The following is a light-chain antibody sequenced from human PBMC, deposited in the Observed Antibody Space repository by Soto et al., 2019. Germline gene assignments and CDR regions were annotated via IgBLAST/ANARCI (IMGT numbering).Light chain of an antibody. CDR3: QQFDSSSGT. V-gene: IGKV1-5*01. J-gene: IGKJ1*01. Sequence: DIQMTQSPSTLSASVGDRVTITCRASQSISSWLAWYQQKPGKAPKLLIYDASSLEPGVPSRFSGGGSGTEFTLTISSLQPDDFATYYCQQFDSSSGTFGQGTKVDI. CDR1: QSISSW. CDR2: DAS.